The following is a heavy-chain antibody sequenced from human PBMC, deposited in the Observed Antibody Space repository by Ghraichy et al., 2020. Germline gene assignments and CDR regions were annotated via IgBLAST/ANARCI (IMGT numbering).Heavy chain of an antibody. Sequence: GGSLRLSCAASGFTFSSYSMHWVRQAPGKGLEWVSSISSSSSYIYYADSVKGRFTISRDNAKNSLYLQMNSLRAEDTAVYYCARDSPGYSSGLDYWGQGTLVTVSS. CDR3: ARDSPGYSSGLDY. J-gene: IGHJ4*02. D-gene: IGHD6-19*01. CDR1: GFTFSSYS. V-gene: IGHV3-21*01. CDR2: ISSSSSYI.